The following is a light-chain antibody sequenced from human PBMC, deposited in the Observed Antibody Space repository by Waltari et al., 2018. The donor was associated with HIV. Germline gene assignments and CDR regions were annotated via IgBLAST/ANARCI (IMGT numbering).Light chain of an antibody. CDR2: EDN. Sequence: NFMLTQPHSVSESPGKTIVISCSGSGGNIANNYVQWYQQRTGSAPSTIIFEDNHRHPGAPDRFSASSDSSSNSASRTISGLRTEGEADYYCQSYDGSGVIFGGGTRLSVL. CDR3: QSYDGSGVI. V-gene: IGLV6-57*02. CDR1: GGNIANNY. J-gene: IGLJ2*01.